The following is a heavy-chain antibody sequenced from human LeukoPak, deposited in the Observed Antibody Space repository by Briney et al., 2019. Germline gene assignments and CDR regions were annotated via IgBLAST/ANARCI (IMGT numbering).Heavy chain of an antibody. CDR3: ATNFRGYSYRQD. V-gene: IGHV3-21*06. J-gene: IGHJ4*02. CDR2: ISGGGGDYL. D-gene: IGHD5-18*01. CDR1: GFTFKSFA. Sequence: GGSLRLSCVGSGFTFKSFALTWVRQAPGKGLEWVSAISGGGGDYLYYADSVKGRFTISRDNAKSSLFLQMNSLRAEDTAVYYCATNFRGYSYRQDWGQGTLVTVSS.